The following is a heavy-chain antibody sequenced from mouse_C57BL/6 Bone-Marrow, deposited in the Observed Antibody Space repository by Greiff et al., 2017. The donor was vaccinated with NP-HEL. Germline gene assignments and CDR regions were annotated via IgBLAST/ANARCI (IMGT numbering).Heavy chain of an antibody. V-gene: IGHV1-42*01. D-gene: IGHD3-2*02. CDR1: GYSFTGYY. Sequence: DVKLQESGPELVKPGASVKISCKASGYSFTGYYMNWVKQSPEKSLEWIGEINPSTGGTTYNQKFKAKATLTVDKSSSTAYMQLKSLTSEDSAVYYCAREGSGYVGDYWGQGTSVTVSS. J-gene: IGHJ4*01. CDR3: AREGSGYVGDY. CDR2: INPSTGGT.